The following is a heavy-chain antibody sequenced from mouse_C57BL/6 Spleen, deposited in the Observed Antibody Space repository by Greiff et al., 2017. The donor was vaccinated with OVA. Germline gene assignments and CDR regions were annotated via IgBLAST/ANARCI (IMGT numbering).Heavy chain of an antibody. V-gene: IGHV5-17*01. D-gene: IGHD2-4*01. CDR2: ISSGSSTI. J-gene: IGHJ4*01. Sequence: EVMVVESGGGLVKPGGSLKLSCAASGFTFSDYGMHWVRQAPEKGLEWVAYISSGSSTIYYADTVKGRFTISRDNAKNTLFLQMTSLRSEDTAKYYCERGGYDYDYAMDYWGQGTSVTVSS. CDR1: GFTFSDYG. CDR3: ERGGYDYDYAMDY.